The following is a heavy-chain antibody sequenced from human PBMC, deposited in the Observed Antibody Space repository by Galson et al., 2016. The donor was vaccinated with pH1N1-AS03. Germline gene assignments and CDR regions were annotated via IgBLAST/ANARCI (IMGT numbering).Heavy chain of an antibody. V-gene: IGHV3-30*02. J-gene: IGHJ4*02. D-gene: IGHD6-6*01. CDR3: VKEGGYRSSSVFEY. CDR1: GFTFSTYG. Sequence: SLRLSCAAAGFTFSTYGMHWVRQAPGKGLEWVAFVRFDGINKFYADSVKGRFTISRDNAKNSLYLQMNSLRVEDTALYYCVKEGGYRSSSVFEYWGQGALVTVSS. CDR2: VRFDGINK.